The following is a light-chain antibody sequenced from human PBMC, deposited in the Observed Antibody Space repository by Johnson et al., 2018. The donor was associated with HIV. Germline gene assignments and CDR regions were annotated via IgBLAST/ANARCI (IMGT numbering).Light chain of an antibody. J-gene: IGLJ1*01. CDR3: GTWDSSLSAGV. V-gene: IGLV1-51*01. Sequence: QSVLTQPPSVSAAPGQKVTISCSGISSNIGNNYVSWYRQLPGTAPKLLIYENNKRPSGIPDRFSGSKSGTSATLGITGLQTGDEADYYCGTWDSSLSAGVFGTGTKVTVL. CDR2: ENN. CDR1: SSNIGNNY.